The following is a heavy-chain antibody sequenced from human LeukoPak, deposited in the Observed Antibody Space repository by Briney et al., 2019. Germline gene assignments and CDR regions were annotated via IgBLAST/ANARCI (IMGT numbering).Heavy chain of an antibody. Sequence: SETLSLTCDVYGGSFSGYYWSWIRQPPGKGLEWIGEINHSGSTNYNPSLKSRVTISVDTSKNQFSLKLSSVTAADTAVYYCARMMVDPWGQGTLVTVSS. D-gene: IGHD3-16*01. J-gene: IGHJ5*01. CDR1: GGSFSGYY. V-gene: IGHV4-34*01. CDR3: ARMMVDP. CDR2: INHSGST.